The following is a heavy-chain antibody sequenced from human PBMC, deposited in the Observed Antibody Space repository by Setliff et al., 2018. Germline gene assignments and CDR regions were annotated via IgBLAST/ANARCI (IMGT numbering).Heavy chain of an antibody. J-gene: IGHJ6*03. V-gene: IGHV3-20*04. CDR1: GFTFDDYV. CDR2: ILGSDGRT. Sequence: PGGSLRLSCAASGFTFDDYVMSWVRQAPGKGLEWVSGILGSDGRTYYADSVKGRFTISRDNAKNSLYLRLNSLRAEDTAVYYCASNPRKGRSGGYFYDDPYYYYMDVWGKGTTVTVSS. CDR3: ASNPRKGRSGGYFYDDPYYYYMDV. D-gene: IGHD1-26*01.